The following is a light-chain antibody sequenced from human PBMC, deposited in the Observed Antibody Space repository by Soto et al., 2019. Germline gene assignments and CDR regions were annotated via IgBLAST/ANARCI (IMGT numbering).Light chain of an antibody. CDR1: SSNIGAGYD. Sequence: QLVLTQPPSVSGAPGQRVTISCTGSSSNIGAGYDVHWYQQLPGTAPKLLIYGNSHRPSGVPDRFSGSKSGTSASLAITGLQAEDEADYYSQSYDSSLSGSVFGGGTKLTVL. V-gene: IGLV1-40*01. J-gene: IGLJ3*02. CDR3: QSYDSSLSGSV. CDR2: GNS.